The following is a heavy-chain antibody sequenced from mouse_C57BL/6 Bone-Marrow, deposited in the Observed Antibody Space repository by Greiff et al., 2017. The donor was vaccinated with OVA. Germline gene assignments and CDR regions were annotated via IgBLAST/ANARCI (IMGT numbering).Heavy chain of an antibody. D-gene: IGHD1-1*01. Sequence: VQLQQSGPGLVQPSQSLSITCTVSGFSLTSYGVHWVRQSPGKGLEWLGVIWRGGSTDYNAAFMSRLSITKDNSKSQVFFKMNSLQADDTAIYYCAKGDYGSRYGYDFDYWGQGTTLTVSS. V-gene: IGHV2-5*01. CDR3: AKGDYGSRYGYDFDY. J-gene: IGHJ2*01. CDR2: IWRGGST. CDR1: GFSLTSYG.